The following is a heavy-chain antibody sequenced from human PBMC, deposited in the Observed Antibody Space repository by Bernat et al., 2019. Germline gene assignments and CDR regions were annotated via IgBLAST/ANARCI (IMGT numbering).Heavy chain of an antibody. CDR3: TNGRLNYYYYYMDV. CDR1: GFTFGDYA. J-gene: IGHJ6*03. CDR2: IRSKAYGGTT. Sequence: EVQLVESGGGLVKPGRSLRLSCTASGFTFGDYAMSWFRQAPGKGLEWVGFIRSKAYGGTTEYAASVKGRFTITRDDSKSIAYLQMNSLKTEDTAVYYCTNGRLNYYYYYMDVWGKGTTVTVSS. D-gene: IGHD3/OR15-3a*01. V-gene: IGHV3-49*05.